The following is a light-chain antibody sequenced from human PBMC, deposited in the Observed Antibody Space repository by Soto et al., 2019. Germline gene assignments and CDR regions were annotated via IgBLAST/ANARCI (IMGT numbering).Light chain of an antibody. CDR1: HSLLHSNRYNY. CDR3: MQALQTPIT. CDR2: MGS. V-gene: IGKV2-28*01. J-gene: IGKJ5*01. Sequence: DVVLTQFPLSLPVTAGEPASISCTARHSLLHSNRYNYVDWYLQKPGQSPHLLIFMGSNRASGVPDRFSGSGSATDFALKISRVEAEDVGVYYCMQALQTPITFGQGTRLEIK.